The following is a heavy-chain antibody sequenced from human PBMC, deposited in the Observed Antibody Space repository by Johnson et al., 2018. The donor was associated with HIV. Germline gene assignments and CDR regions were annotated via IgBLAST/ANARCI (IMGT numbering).Heavy chain of an antibody. CDR3: ARLGYSYGQRLRAFDI. Sequence: VQLVESGGGLVQPGGSLRLSCAASGFTFSSYWMSWVRQAPGKGLEWVANMNQGASEKNYVDSVKGRFTISRDNDNNSLYLQMNSLRAEDTAVYYCARLGYSYGQRLRAFDIWGQGTMVTVSS. D-gene: IGHD5-18*01. CDR2: MNQGASEK. CDR1: GFTFSSYW. J-gene: IGHJ3*02. V-gene: IGHV3-7*02.